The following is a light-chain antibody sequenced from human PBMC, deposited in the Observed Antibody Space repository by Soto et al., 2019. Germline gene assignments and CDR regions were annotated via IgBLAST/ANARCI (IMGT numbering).Light chain of an antibody. CDR1: QSVFSS. V-gene: IGKV3-11*01. Sequence: EIVLTQSPVTLSLSPGERATLSCRASQSVFSSLARYQQKPGQAPRLLIYDASTRATAIPARFSGSGSGTEFTLTISSLEPEDFAVYYCHQRSNWPLTFGGGTKVEVK. CDR2: DAS. CDR3: HQRSNWPLT. J-gene: IGKJ4*01.